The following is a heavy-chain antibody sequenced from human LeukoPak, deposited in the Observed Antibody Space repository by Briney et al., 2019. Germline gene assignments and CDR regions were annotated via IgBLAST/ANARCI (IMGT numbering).Heavy chain of an antibody. D-gene: IGHD1-14*01. CDR1: GGSISSGGYY. V-gene: IGHV4-31*03. CDR2: IYYSGST. Sequence: SQTLSLTCTVSGGSISSGGYYWSWIRQHPGKGLEWIGYIYYSGSTYYNPSLKSRVTIPVDTSKNQFSLKLSSVTAADTAVYYCARGSAGAIVDSEPHFQHWGQGTLVTVSS. J-gene: IGHJ1*01. CDR3: ARGSAGAIVDSEPHFQH.